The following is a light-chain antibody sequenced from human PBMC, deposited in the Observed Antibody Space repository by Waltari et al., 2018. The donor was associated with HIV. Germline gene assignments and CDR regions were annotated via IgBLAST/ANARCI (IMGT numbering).Light chain of an antibody. CDR3: QQHYSTPWT. Sequence: DIVMIQSPCSLTVSLGERATINGKSSQSILYSANKKNYLTWYQQKPGQPPKLLIYWASTRESQVPGRFSGCGSGTDYTLTISRRQAEDVAVNYCQQHYSTPWTFGQGTKVEIK. CDR2: WAS. J-gene: IGKJ1*01. CDR1: QSILYSANKKNY. V-gene: IGKV4-1*01.